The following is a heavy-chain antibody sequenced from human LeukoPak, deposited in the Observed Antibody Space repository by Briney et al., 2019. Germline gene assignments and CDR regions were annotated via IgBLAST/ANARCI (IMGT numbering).Heavy chain of an antibody. CDR3: ARDGDILTGHYKFYFDY. CDR2: ISGSGGST. J-gene: IGHJ4*02. Sequence: GGSLRLSCAASGFTFSSYAMSWVRQAPGKGLEWVSAISGSGGSTYYADSVKGRFTISRDNSKNTLYLQMNSLRAEDTAVYYCARDGDILTGHYKFYFDYWGQGSLVTVSS. CDR1: GFTFSSYA. D-gene: IGHD3-9*01. V-gene: IGHV3-23*01.